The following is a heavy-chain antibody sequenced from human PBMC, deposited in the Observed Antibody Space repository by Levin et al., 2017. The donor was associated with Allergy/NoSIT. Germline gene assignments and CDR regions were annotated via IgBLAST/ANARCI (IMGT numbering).Heavy chain of an antibody. CDR3: ARNRYYASGSQLQFLEY. CDR1: GFTFSSYG. CDR2: ISNDGSNK. D-gene: IGHD3-10*01. Sequence: SGGSLRLSCAASGFTFSSYGMHWVRQAPGKGLEWVAVISNDGSNKYYGDSVKGRFTISRDNSKNTLYLQMNSLRAEDTAVYYCARNRYYASGSQLQFLEYWGQGILVTVSS. V-gene: IGHV3-30*03. J-gene: IGHJ4*02.